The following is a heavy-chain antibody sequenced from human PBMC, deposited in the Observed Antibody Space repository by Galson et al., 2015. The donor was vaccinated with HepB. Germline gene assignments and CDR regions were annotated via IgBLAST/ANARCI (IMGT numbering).Heavy chain of an antibody. J-gene: IGHJ3*02. CDR2: IDGGGTT. CDR1: GFDVSNNY. Sequence: SLRLSCAASGFDVSNNYMGWVRQAPGKGLEWVSVIDGGGTTHYADSVKGRFTISRDNSKNTLYPQMDTLRAEDTAVYHCGSSSVNWGPDGFDSWGQGTMVTVSS. D-gene: IGHD7-27*01. CDR3: GSSSVNWGPDGFDS. V-gene: IGHV3-53*01.